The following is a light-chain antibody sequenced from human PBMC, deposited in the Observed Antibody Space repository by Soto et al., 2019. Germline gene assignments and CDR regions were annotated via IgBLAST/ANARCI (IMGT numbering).Light chain of an antibody. CDR3: QQYFT. CDR2: RAS. V-gene: IGKV3-20*01. CDR1: QSVSTSY. Sequence: DIVLTQSPGTLSLSPGDRATLSCRASQSVSTSYLAWYQQKPGQAPKVLIYRASIRATGIPDRFTGSGSGTDFTLTISRLEPEDFAVYYCQQYFTFGPGTKVDIK. J-gene: IGKJ3*01.